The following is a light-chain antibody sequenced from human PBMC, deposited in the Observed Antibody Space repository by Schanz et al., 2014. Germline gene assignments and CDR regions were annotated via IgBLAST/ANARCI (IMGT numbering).Light chain of an antibody. CDR3: SSYAGSIYV. J-gene: IGLJ1*01. Sequence: QSVLTQPASVSGSPGQSITISCTGTSSDVGAYNYVSWYQQHPGRAPKLMISDVSNRPSGVPDRFSGSKSGNTASLTVSGLQAEDEADYYCSSYAGSIYVFGTGTKLTVL. CDR1: SSDVGAYNY. V-gene: IGLV2-14*03. CDR2: DVS.